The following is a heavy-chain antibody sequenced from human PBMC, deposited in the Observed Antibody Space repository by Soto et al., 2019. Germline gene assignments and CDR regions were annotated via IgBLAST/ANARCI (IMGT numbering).Heavy chain of an antibody. CDR2: IIPILGSA. D-gene: IGHD3-3*01. CDR3: ATRKVTTFGVNAPFDP. V-gene: IGHV1-69*06. CDR1: GGTFSNHG. Sequence: QVQLVQSGAEIKKPGSSVKVSCKASGGTFSNHGISWVRQAPGQGLEWMGGIIPILGSANYAQKFQDRVTMTADKSPSTAYMELSSLRSDDTAVYYCATRKVTTFGVNAPFDPWGQGTLVTVSS. J-gene: IGHJ5*02.